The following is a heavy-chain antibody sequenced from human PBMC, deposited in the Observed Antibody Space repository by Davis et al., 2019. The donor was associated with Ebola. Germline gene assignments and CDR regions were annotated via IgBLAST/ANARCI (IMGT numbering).Heavy chain of an antibody. CDR2: ISERSTTT. J-gene: IGHJ4*02. CDR1: GFTFSSFS. D-gene: IGHD2-15*01. V-gene: IGHV3-48*02. CDR3: ARGGGSLDD. Sequence: GESLKISCAASGFTFSSFSMNWVRQAPGKGLEWLSYISERSTTTVYADSVKGRFTTSRDNAKNSLYLQMNGLRDDDTAVYYCARGGGSLDDWGQGALVTVSS.